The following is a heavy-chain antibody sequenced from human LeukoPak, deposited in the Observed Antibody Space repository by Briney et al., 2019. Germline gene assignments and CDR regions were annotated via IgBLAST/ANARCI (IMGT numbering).Heavy chain of an antibody. CDR1: GFTFSSYG. CDR3: ARGKLGIGSLDY. Sequence: GRSLRLSCAASGFTFSSYGMHWVRQAPGKGLEWVAVIWYDGSNKYYADSVKGRFTISRDNSKNTLYLQMNSLRAEDTAVYYCARGKLGIGSLDYWGQGTLVTVSS. CDR2: IWYDGSNK. J-gene: IGHJ4*02. D-gene: IGHD7-27*01. V-gene: IGHV3-33*01.